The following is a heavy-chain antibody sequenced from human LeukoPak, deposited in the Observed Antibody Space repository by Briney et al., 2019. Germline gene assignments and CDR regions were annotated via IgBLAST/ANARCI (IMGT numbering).Heavy chain of an antibody. V-gene: IGHV4-61*09. J-gene: IGHJ4*02. CDR1: VGSISTGNYY. CDR3: ARDWGIAAATPYCFDH. CDR2: IYMSGST. D-gene: IGHD6-13*01. Sequence: SQTLSLTCGVFVGSISTGNYYYSWIRQSAGKGMEWIGNIYMSGSTRYNPSLMSRVAMSVDTAKNQFSLKISSATAADTAVYYCARDWGIAAATPYCFDHWGQGIQVTVSS.